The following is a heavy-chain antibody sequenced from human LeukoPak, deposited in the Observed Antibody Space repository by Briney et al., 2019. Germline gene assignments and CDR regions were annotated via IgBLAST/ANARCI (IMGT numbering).Heavy chain of an antibody. J-gene: IGHJ4*02. CDR2: INPNSGGT. D-gene: IGHD2-2*01. V-gene: IGHV1-2*02. Sequence: RASVKVSCKASGYTFTGYYMQWVGQAPGQGLEWMEWINPNSGGTNYAQKFQGRVTMTRDTSISTAYMELSRLRSDDTAVYYCARGNRYCSSTSCLLFDYWGQGNLVTVSS. CDR1: GYTFTGYY. CDR3: ARGNRYCSSTSCLLFDY.